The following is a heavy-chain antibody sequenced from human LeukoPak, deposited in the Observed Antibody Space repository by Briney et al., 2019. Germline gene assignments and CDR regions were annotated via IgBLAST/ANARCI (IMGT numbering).Heavy chain of an antibody. CDR1: GYTFTSSD. CDR2: MNPNRGNT. CDR3: ARVPVVPAAGYYYYGMDV. V-gene: IGHV1-8*01. Sequence: ASAKVSCKASGYTFTSSDTNRGPQATGQRLECMGWMNPNRGNTGHAQKFKGRVTMHRNPSISTAYMELSSLRSEDTAVYYCARVPVVPAAGYYYYGMDVWGQGTTVTVSS. J-gene: IGHJ6*02. D-gene: IGHD2-2*01.